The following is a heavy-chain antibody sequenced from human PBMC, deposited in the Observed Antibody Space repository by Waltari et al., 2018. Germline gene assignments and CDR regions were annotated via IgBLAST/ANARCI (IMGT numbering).Heavy chain of an antibody. Sequence: EVQLVESGGGLVQPGGSLRLSCAASGFTFSRYWMGWVRQAPGKGPEWVANINRDGRDKNYVGSVKGRFTVSRDNTKNSLSLQMDSLRVEDTAVYFCARDVEGVLDFWGQGTLVTVSS. CDR1: GFTFSRYW. CDR3: ARDVEGVLDF. D-gene: IGHD3-10*01. V-gene: IGHV3-7*01. CDR2: INRDGRDK. J-gene: IGHJ4*02.